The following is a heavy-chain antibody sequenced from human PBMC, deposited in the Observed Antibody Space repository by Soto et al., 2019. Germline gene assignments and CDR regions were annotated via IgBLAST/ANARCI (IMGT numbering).Heavy chain of an antibody. D-gene: IGHD3-3*01. J-gene: IGHJ3*02. Sequence: SVKVSCKASGGTFSSYAISWVRQAPGQGLEWMGGIIPIFGTANYAQKFQGRVTITADKSTSTAYMELSSLRSEDTAVYYCARDPRRFWSGYYTNDAFDIWGQGTMVTVSS. CDR1: GGTFSSYA. V-gene: IGHV1-69*06. CDR3: ARDPRRFWSGYYTNDAFDI. CDR2: IIPIFGTA.